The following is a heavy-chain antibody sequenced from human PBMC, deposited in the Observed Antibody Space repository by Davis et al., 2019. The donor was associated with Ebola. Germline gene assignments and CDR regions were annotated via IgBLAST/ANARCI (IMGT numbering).Heavy chain of an antibody. CDR1: GFNFGSHD. Sequence: PGGSLRLSCEASGFNFGSHDMNWVRQAPGKGLEWVSVIWSDGRTYYADSVKGRFTISRDNFMNTVHLQMNSLRAEDTAVYHCARDPGYASGWTEFDPWGQGTLVTVSS. CDR3: ARDPGYASGWTEFDP. CDR2: IWSDGRT. V-gene: IGHV3-53*01. J-gene: IGHJ5*02. D-gene: IGHD6-19*01.